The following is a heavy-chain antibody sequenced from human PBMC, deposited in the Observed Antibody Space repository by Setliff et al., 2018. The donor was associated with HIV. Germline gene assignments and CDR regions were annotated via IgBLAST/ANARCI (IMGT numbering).Heavy chain of an antibody. Sequence: YFIHWVRQAPGRGLEWMGWISPYDGAKRATGRFRGRVTMTTDTSINTAYMELSGVRSDDTAVYFCARQLSNSLDYWGQGTLVTVSS. V-gene: IGHV1-2*02. CDR1: YF. CDR2: ISPYDGAK. J-gene: IGHJ4*02. CDR3: ARQLSNSLDY. D-gene: IGHD1-1*01.